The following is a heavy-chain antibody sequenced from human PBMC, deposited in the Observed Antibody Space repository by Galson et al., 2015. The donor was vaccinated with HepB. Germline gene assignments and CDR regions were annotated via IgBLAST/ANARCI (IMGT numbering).Heavy chain of an antibody. CDR2: ISSSSSTI. Sequence: SLRLSCAASGFTFSSYSMNWVRQAPGKGLEWVSYISSSSSTIYYADSVKGRFTISRDNAKNSLYLQMNSLRAEDTAVYYCARDPKGGYPGHIYYYYYYMDVWGKGTTVTVSS. J-gene: IGHJ6*03. V-gene: IGHV3-48*01. CDR3: ARDPKGGYPGHIYYYYYYMDV. D-gene: IGHD5-12*01. CDR1: GFTFSSYS.